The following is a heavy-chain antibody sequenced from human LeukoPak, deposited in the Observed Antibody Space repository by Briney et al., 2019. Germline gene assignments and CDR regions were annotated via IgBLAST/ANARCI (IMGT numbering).Heavy chain of an antibody. V-gene: IGHV1-46*01. Sequence: EASVKVSCKASGYTFTNYYMHWVRQAPGQGLEWMGLINPTGTGTNYAQKFRGRVTMTRDTSTTTVYMELSSLTSEDTAVYYCARIPAIGGVFDYWGQGTLVTVSS. CDR3: ARIPAIGGVFDY. CDR2: INPTGTGT. CDR1: GYTFTNYY. D-gene: IGHD2-8*02. J-gene: IGHJ4*02.